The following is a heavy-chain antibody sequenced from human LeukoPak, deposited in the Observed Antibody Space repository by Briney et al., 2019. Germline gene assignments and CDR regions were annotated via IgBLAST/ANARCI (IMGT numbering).Heavy chain of an antibody. V-gene: IGHV3-74*01. CDR2: INSDGSST. D-gene: IGHD3-22*01. Sequence: PGGSLRLSCAASGFTFSSYWMHWVRQAPGKGLVWVSRINSDGSSTTYADSVKGRFTISRDNAKNTLYLQMNSLRAEDTAVYYCATSTLIVVGEYFQHWGQGTLVTVSS. CDR3: ATSTLIVVGEYFQH. CDR1: GFTFSSYW. J-gene: IGHJ1*01.